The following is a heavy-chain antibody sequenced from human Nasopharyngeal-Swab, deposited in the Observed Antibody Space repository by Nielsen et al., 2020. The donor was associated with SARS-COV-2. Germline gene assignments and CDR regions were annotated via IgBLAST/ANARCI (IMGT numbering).Heavy chain of an antibody. CDR1: GYTFTSYG. J-gene: IGHJ3*02. Sequence: ASVKVSCKASGYTFTSYGISWVRQAPGQGLEWMGWISAYNGNTNYAQKLQGRVTMTTDTSTSTAYMELSSLRSEDTAVYYCARPYYYDSSGYLAAFDIWGQGTMVTVSS. CDR2: ISAYNGNT. V-gene: IGHV1-18*01. CDR3: ARPYYYDSSGYLAAFDI. D-gene: IGHD3-22*01.